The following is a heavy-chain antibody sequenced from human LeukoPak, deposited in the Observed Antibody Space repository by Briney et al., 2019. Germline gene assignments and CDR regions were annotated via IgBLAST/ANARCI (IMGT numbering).Heavy chain of an antibody. CDR2: IYTSGST. CDR1: GGSISSGSYY. CDR3: AREGAAVVNDWFDP. Sequence: SETLSLTCTVSGGSISSGSYYWSWIRQPAGKGLEWIGRIYTSGSTNYNPPLKSRVTISVDTSKNQFSLKLSSVTAADTAVYYCAREGAAVVNDWFDPWGQGTLVTVSS. J-gene: IGHJ5*02. D-gene: IGHD4-23*01. V-gene: IGHV4-61*02.